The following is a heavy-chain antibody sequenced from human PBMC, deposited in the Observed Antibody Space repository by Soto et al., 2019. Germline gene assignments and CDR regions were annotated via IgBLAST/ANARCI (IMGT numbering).Heavy chain of an antibody. D-gene: IGHD3-22*01. Sequence: QEQLVQSGAEVKKPGASVKVSCKASGGLFSSYPLSWVRQVPGQGLEWMGGIIPVFKTAYYTQRFQGRVTITADESTNTADMELSSLRSEDTDIYYCAWCASGYTWFNEFWGQGTLVTVCS. CDR2: IIPVFKTA. V-gene: IGHV1-69*01. CDR1: GGLFSSYP. CDR3: AWCASGYTWFNEF. J-gene: IGHJ4*02.